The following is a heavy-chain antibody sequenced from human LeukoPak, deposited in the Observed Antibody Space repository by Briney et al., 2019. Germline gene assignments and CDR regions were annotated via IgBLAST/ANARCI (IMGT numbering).Heavy chain of an antibody. V-gene: IGHV3-48*01. Sequence: GGSLRLSCAASGFTFSSYSMNWVRQAPGKGLEWVSYISSSSSTIYYADSVKGRFTISRDNAKNSLYLQMNSLRAEDTAVYYCARDLGDIVVVVAATGFDHWGQGTLVTVSS. CDR3: ARDLGDIVVVVAATGFDH. D-gene: IGHD2-15*01. CDR2: ISSSSSTI. CDR1: GFTFSSYS. J-gene: IGHJ4*02.